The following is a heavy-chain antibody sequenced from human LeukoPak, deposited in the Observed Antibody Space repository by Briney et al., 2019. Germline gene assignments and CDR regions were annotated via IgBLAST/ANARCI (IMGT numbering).Heavy chain of an antibody. CDR3: AKSSGPLHFDY. V-gene: IGHV5-51*01. J-gene: IGHJ4*02. CDR1: GYSFTNYW. CDR2: IYPGDSDT. Sequence: GESLQISCKGSGYSFTNYWIGWVRQMPGKGLEWMGIIYPGDSDTRYSPSFQGQVTISADKSISTAYLHWSSLKASDTPMYYCAKSSGPLHFDYWGQGTLVTVSS. D-gene: IGHD3-10*01.